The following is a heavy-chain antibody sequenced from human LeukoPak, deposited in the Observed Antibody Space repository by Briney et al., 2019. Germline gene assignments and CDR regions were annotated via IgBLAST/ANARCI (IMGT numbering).Heavy chain of an antibody. V-gene: IGHV3-30*18. CDR3: AKDLTTMVRGVWGYYYYGMDV. D-gene: IGHD3-10*01. CDR2: ISYDGSNK. Sequence: GRSLRLSCAASGFTFSSYGMHWVRQAPGKGLEWVAVISYDGSNKYYADSVKGRFTISRDNSKNTLYLQMNSLRAEDTAVYYCAKDLTTMVRGVWGYYYYGMDVWGQGTTVTVSS. J-gene: IGHJ6*02. CDR1: GFTFSSYG.